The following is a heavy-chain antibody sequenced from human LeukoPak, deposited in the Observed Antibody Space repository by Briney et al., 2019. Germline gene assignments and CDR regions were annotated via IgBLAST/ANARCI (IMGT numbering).Heavy chain of an antibody. V-gene: IGHV1-69*05. CDR3: ARVISGRIVALNWFDP. D-gene: IGHD3-22*01. CDR1: GGTFSSYA. J-gene: IGHJ5*02. Sequence: ASVKVSCKASGGTFSSYAISWVRQAPGQGLEWMGGIIPIFVTANYAQKFQGRVTITTDESTSTAYMELSSLRSEDTAVYYCARVISGRIVALNWFDPWGQGTLGTVSS. CDR2: IIPIFVTA.